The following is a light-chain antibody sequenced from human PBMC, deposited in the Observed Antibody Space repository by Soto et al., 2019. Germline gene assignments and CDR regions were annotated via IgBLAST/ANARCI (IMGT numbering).Light chain of an antibody. CDR2: WAS. Sequence: DILMTQSQDSLAVSLGERATINCKSSQSVLYSSNNKNCLAWYQQRPGQPPKLLIYWASTRESGVPDRFSGSGSGADFTLAISSLQAEDVAVYYCQQYYSSPLTFGQGTKVDIK. J-gene: IGKJ1*01. CDR1: QSVLYSSNNKNC. CDR3: QQYYSSPLT. V-gene: IGKV4-1*01.